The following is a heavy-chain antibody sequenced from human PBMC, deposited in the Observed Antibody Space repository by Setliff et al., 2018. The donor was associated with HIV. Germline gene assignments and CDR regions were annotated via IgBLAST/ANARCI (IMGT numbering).Heavy chain of an antibody. CDR1: GYTFTSHG. V-gene: IGHV1-18*01. Sequence: ASVKVSCKASGYTFTSHGISWVRQAPGQGLEWMGWISPATDKTNYAQKLQGRLTMTTDTSTSTAYMDLRSLRSDDTAVYYCAGRGNYYASAFDYWGQGTLVTVSS. CDR3: AGRGNYYASAFDY. J-gene: IGHJ4*02. D-gene: IGHD3-10*01. CDR2: ISPATDKT.